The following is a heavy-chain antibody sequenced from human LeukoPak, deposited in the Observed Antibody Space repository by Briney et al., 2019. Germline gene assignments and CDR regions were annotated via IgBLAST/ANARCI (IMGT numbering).Heavy chain of an antibody. Sequence: ASVKVSCKASGGTFSSYAISWVRQAPGQGLEWMGGINPNSGGTNYAQKFQGRVTMTRDTSISTGYMELRRLRSDDTAVYYCAREVLYYYGSGTLPDYWGQGTLVTVSS. CDR2: INPNSGGT. V-gene: IGHV1-2*02. CDR3: AREVLYYYGSGTLPDY. D-gene: IGHD3-10*01. J-gene: IGHJ4*02. CDR1: GGTFSSYA.